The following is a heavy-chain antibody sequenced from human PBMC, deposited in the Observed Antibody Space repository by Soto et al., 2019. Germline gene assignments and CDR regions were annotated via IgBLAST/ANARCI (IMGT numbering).Heavy chain of an antibody. CDR2: IIPIFGTA. CDR1: GGTFSSYA. CDR3: ASVIVVVPAAIENYYYYGMDV. Sequence: QVQLVQSGAEVKKPGSSVKVSCKASGGTFSSYAISWVRQAPGQGLEWMGGIIPIFGTANYAQKFQGRVTITEDESTSTAYMELSSLRSEDTAVYYCASVIVVVPAAIENYYYYGMDVWGQGTTVTVSS. V-gene: IGHV1-69*01. J-gene: IGHJ6*02. D-gene: IGHD2-2*01.